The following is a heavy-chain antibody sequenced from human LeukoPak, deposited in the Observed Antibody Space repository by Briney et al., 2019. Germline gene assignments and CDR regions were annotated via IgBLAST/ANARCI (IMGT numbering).Heavy chain of an antibody. CDR1: GYTFTGYY. J-gene: IGHJ6*03. Sequence: ASVKVSCKASGYTFTGYYMHWVRQAPGQGLEWMGWMNPNSGNTGYAQKFQGRVTMTRDTSTSTVYMELSSLRSEDTAVYYCARDLDYYYYMDVWGKGTTVTVSS. CDR2: MNPNSGNT. V-gene: IGHV1-8*02. CDR3: ARDLDYYYYMDV.